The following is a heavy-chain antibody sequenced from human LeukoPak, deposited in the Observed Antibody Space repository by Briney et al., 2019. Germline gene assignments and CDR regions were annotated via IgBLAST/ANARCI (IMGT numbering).Heavy chain of an antibody. CDR3: AREEMATSKYYYYYYFMDV. V-gene: IGHV3-66*02. Sequence: GGSLRLSCAASGFTVSSNYMSWVRQAPGKGLEWVSVIYSGGSTYYADSVKGLFTISRDNSKNTLYLQMNSLRAEDTAVYYCAREEMATSKYYYYYYFMDVWGKGTTVTVSS. D-gene: IGHD5-24*01. J-gene: IGHJ6*03. CDR2: IYSGGST. CDR1: GFTVSSNY.